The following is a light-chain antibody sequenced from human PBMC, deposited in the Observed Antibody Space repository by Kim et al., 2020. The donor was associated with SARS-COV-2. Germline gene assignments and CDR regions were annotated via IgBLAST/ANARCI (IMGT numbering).Light chain of an antibody. CDR2: YDS. CDR3: QVLVSSIDHVV. V-gene: IGLV3-21*04. CDR1: NIGSNS. Sequence: APGKPVKISGWGNNIGSNSVHWCQQMPVPAPVLFIYYDSVRPSGVPERFSGSNSGNTASLTISRVESGDEADYYCQVLVSSIDHVVFGGGTQLTVL. J-gene: IGLJ2*01.